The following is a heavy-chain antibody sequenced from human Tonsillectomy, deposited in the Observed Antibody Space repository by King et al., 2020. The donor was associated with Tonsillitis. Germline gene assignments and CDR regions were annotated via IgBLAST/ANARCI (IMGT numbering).Heavy chain of an antibody. CDR1: DGSINNNF. CDR3: ARKGSSWSTNWYFDL. Sequence: QLQESGPGLVKPSETLSLTCSVSDGSINNNFWSWIRQTPGKGLAWIGYMYYTGSSNYNPSLKSRVTMLLDTSKNQFSLNLTSVTAADTAVYYCARKGSSWSTNWYFDLWGRGTLVTVSS. J-gene: IGHJ2*01. D-gene: IGHD6-13*01. V-gene: IGHV4-59*01. CDR2: MYYTGSS.